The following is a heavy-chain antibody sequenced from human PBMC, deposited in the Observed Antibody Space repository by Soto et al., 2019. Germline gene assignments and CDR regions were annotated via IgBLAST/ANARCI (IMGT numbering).Heavy chain of an antibody. CDR3: ARATYYDFWSGYYIPDYYYYGMDV. J-gene: IGHJ6*02. Sequence: ASETLSLTCTVSGGSISSSSYYWGWIRQPPGKGLEWIGSIYYSGSTYYNPSLKSRVTISVDTSKNQFSLKLSSVTAADTAVYYCARATYYDFWSGYYIPDYYYYGMDVWGQGTTVTVSS. D-gene: IGHD3-3*01. CDR1: GGSISSSSYY. CDR2: IYYSGST. V-gene: IGHV4-39*01.